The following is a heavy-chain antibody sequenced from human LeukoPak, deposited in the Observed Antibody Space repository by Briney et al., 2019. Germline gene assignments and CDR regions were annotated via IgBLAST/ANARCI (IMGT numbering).Heavy chain of an antibody. J-gene: IGHJ4*02. V-gene: IGHV1-2*02. CDR1: GYTFTGYY. Sequence: ASVKVSCKASGYTFTGYYMHGVRQAPGQGLEWMGWINPNSGGTNYAQKFQGRVTMTRDTSISTAYMELSRLRSDDTAVYYCAIDYGSGSYYLDYWGQGTLVTVSS. CDR2: INPNSGGT. CDR3: AIDYGSGSYYLDY. D-gene: IGHD3-10*01.